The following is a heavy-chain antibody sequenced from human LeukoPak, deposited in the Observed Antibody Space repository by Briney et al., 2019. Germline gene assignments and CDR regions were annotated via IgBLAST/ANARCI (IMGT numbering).Heavy chain of an antibody. D-gene: IGHD6-13*01. V-gene: IGHV1-46*01. J-gene: IGHJ4*02. CDR3: ARDPGSSSWSATYYFDY. CDR2: INPSGGST. Sequence: ASVEVSCKASGYTFTSYYMHWVRQAPGQGLEWMGIINPSGGSTSYAQKFQGRVTMTRDTSTSTVYMELSSLRSEDTAVYYCARDPGSSSWSATYYFDYWGQGTLVTVSS. CDR1: GYTFTSYY.